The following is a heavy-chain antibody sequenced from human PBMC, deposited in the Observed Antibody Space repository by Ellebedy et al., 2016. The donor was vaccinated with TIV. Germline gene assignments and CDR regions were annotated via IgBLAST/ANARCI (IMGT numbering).Heavy chain of an antibody. CDR3: GRAIGSGSCY. Sequence: WGSLRLSCAASGFSLSSYLMHWVRQAPGKGLEWVANIKQDGSEKYYVDSVKGRFTISRDNAKNSLYLQMNSLRAEDTAVYFCGRAIGSGSCYWGQGTLVTVSS. J-gene: IGHJ4*02. CDR1: GFSLSSYL. D-gene: IGHD3-10*01. CDR2: IKQDGSEK. V-gene: IGHV3-7*01.